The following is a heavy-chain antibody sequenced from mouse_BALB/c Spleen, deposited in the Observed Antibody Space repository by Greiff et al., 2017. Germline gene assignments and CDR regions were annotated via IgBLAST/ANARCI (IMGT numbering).Heavy chain of an antibody. Sequence: EVQLQQSGAELVKPGASVKLSCTASGFNIKDTYMHWVKQRPEQGLEWIGRIDPANGNTKYDPKFQGKATITADTSSNTAYLQLSSLTSEYTAVYYCASRTVVATRYAMDYWGQGTSVTVSS. V-gene: IGHV14-3*02. CDR3: ASRTVVATRYAMDY. J-gene: IGHJ4*01. CDR1: GFNIKDTY. D-gene: IGHD1-1*01. CDR2: IDPANGNT.